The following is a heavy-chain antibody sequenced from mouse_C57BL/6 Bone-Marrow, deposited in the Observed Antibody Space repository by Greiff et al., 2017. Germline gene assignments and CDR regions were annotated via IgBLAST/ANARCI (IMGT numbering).Heavy chain of an antibody. J-gene: IGHJ2*01. CDR2: INYDGSST. CDR3: AREKSITTVVGYFDY. CDR1: GFTFSDYY. Sequence: EVQLVESEGGLVQPGSSMKLSCTASGFTFSDYYMAWVRQVPEKGLEWVANINYDGSSTYYLDSLKSRFIISRDNAKNILYLQMSSLKSEDTATYYCAREKSITTVVGYFDYWGQGTTLTVSS. V-gene: IGHV5-16*01. D-gene: IGHD1-1*01.